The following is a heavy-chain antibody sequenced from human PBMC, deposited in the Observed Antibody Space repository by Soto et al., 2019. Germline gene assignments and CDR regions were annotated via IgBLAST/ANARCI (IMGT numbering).Heavy chain of an antibody. CDR1: GYTLTELS. J-gene: IGHJ4*02. V-gene: IGHV1-24*01. CDR2: FDPEDGET. CDR3: AAGTYYYDSSGYRYFDY. Sequence: ASVKVSCKVSGYTLTELSMHWVRQAPGKGLEWMGGFDPEDGETIYAQKFQGRVTMTEDTSTDTAYMELSSLRSEDTAVYYCAAGTYYYDSSGYRYFDYRGQGTLVTVSS. D-gene: IGHD3-22*01.